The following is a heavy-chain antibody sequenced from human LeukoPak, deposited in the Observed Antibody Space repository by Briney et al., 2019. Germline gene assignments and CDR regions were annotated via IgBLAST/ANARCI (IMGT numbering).Heavy chain of an antibody. D-gene: IGHD3-16*01. Sequence: GGSLRLSCAASGFSVSNFGMHWVRQAPGKGLEWVAFVQKGGSYEKYGDSVKGRFTISRDDFKNTVYLQMNSLRVEDTAVYYCANIPNSFGPDYWGQGSLVTVSS. CDR3: ANIPNSFGPDY. V-gene: IGHV3-30*02. CDR2: VQKGGSYE. J-gene: IGHJ4*02. CDR1: GFSVSNFG.